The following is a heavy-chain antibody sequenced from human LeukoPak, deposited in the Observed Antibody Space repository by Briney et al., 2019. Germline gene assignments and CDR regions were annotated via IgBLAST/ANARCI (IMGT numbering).Heavy chain of an antibody. CDR3: ARLEIAAAGNP. D-gene: IGHD6-13*01. CDR1: VGSLSSSSYY. J-gene: IGHJ5*02. CDR2: IYYSGST. V-gene: IGHV4-39*01. Sequence: SETLSLTCTVSVGSLSSSSYYWGWIRQPPGKGLEWIGSIYYSGSTYYNPSLKSRVTISVDTSKNQFSLKLSSVTAADTAVYYCARLEIAAAGNPWGQGTLVTVSS.